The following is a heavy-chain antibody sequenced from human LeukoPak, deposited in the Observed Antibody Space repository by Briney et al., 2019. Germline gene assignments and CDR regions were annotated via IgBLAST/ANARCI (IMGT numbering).Heavy chain of an antibody. Sequence: GGSLRLSCAASGFTFSNFAMSWVRQAPGKGLEWVPTISGSGGSTFYADSVKGRIPISRDNSKNTLFLQMNSLRAEDTAIYYCAKAGSSGWSSSGGDYWGQGSLVTVSS. CDR2: ISGSGGST. D-gene: IGHD6-19*01. V-gene: IGHV3-23*01. CDR3: AKAGSSGWSSSGGDY. CDR1: GFTFSNFA. J-gene: IGHJ4*02.